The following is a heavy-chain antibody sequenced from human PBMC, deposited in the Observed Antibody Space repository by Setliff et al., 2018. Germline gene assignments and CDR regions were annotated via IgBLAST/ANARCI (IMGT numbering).Heavy chain of an antibody. Sequence: PGGSLRLSCAASGFTFSSYWMSWVRQAPGKGLEWVANIKQDGSEKYYVDSVKGRFTISRDNAKNSLYLQMNSLRAEDTAIYYCARRWGPDYRSGGTCFFDYWGQGTLVTVSS. J-gene: IGHJ4*02. CDR2: IKQDGSEK. D-gene: IGHD2-15*01. CDR3: ARRWGPDYRSGGTCFFDY. V-gene: IGHV3-7*01. CDR1: GFTFSSYW.